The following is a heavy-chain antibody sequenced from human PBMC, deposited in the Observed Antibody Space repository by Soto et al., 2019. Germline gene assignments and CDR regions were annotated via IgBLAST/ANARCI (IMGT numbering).Heavy chain of an antibody. CDR1: GGSIGSGGYY. CDR3: ARDRAGGSGYYYGMDV. Sequence: SETLSLTCTVSGGSIGSGGYYWSWIRQHPGKGLEWIGYIYYSGSTYYNPSLKSRVTISVDTSKNQFSLKLSSVTAADTAVYYCARDRAGGSGYYYGMDVWGQGTRGTVSS. CDR2: IYYSGST. V-gene: IGHV4-31*03. D-gene: IGHD5-12*01. J-gene: IGHJ6*02.